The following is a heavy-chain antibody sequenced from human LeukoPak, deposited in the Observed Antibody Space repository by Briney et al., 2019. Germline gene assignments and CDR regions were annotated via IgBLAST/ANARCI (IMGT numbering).Heavy chain of an antibody. J-gene: IGHJ6*02. V-gene: IGHV4-59*01. CDR3: ARDEKSYYYYGMDV. CDR2: IYYSGST. Sequence: SETLSLTCTVSGGSISSYYWSWIRQPPGKGLEWIGYIYYSGSTNYNPSLKSRVTISVDTSKNQFSLKLNSVTAADTAVYYCARDEKSYYYYGMDVWGQGTTVTVSS. CDR1: GGSISSYY.